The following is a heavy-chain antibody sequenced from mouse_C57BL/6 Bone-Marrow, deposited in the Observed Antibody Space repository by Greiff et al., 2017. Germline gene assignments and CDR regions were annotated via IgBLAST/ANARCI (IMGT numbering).Heavy chain of an antibody. CDR2: INPGSGGT. D-gene: IGHD4-1*01. CDR1: GYAFTNYL. V-gene: IGHV1-54*01. CDR3: ARRVGREYAMDY. Sequence: QVQLQQSGAELVRPGTSVKVSCKASGYAFTNYLIEWVKQRPGQGLEWIGVINPGSGGTNYNEKFKGKATLTADKSSSTAYMQLSSLTSEDSAVYFGARRVGREYAMDYWGQGTSVTVSS. J-gene: IGHJ4*01.